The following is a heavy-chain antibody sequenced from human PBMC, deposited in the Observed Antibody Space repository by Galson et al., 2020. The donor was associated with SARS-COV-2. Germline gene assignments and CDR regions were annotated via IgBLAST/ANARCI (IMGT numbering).Heavy chain of an antibody. CDR2: IYWNDDK. V-gene: IGHV2-5*01. CDR1: GFSLSTSGVG. CDR3: AHIKYGGYVGGMVYYFDY. Sequence: SGPTLVKPTQTLTLTCTFSGFSLSTSGVGVGWIRQPPGKALEWLALIYWNDDKRYSPSLKSRLTITKDTSKNQVVLTMTNMDPVDTATYYCAHIKYGGYVGGMVYYFDYWGQGTLVTVSS. D-gene: IGHD4-17*01. J-gene: IGHJ4*02.